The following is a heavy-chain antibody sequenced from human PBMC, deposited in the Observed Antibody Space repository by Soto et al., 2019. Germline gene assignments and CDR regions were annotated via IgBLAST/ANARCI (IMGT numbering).Heavy chain of an antibody. CDR2: IYHSGTT. J-gene: IGHJ4*01. D-gene: IGHD5-12*01. CDR3: ARDGEDGYNLAV. Sequence: QVQLEESGPGLVNPSGTLSLTCAVSGASISSGHWWSGVRQPPGKGLEWIGEIYHSGTTNYNPSLKSPAAVTRSVDTSKIQFSLRLTSVTAADTAVYYCARDGEDGYNLAVWGHGTLVTVSS. V-gene: IGHV4-4*02. CDR1: GASISSGHW.